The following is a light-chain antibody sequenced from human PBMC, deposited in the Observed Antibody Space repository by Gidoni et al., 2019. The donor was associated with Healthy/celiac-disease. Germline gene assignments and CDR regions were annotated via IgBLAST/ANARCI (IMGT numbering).Light chain of an antibody. CDR1: QRVSSSY. CDR2: GAS. Sequence: EIDLTQSPVTLSLSPGERATLSCRATQRVSSSYLAWYQQKPGQAPRLLIYGASSRATGIPDRFSGSGSGTDFTLTISRLEPEDFAVYYCQQYGSSPPVTFXQXTRLEIK. V-gene: IGKV3-20*01. J-gene: IGKJ5*01. CDR3: QQYGSSPPVT.